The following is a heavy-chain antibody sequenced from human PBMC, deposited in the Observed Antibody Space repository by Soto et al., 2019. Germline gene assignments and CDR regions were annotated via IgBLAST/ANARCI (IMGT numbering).Heavy chain of an antibody. V-gene: IGHV1-69*06. D-gene: IGHD2-15*01. CDR1: GGTFSTNP. Sequence: QVQLVQSGAEVKMPGSSVKVSCKASGGTFSTNPISWVRQAPGQGLEWMGGTSPIFGSGSSSHTFHGRLTVTADKSTTTAYMELRNLTSGDPAVYYCARRQSGGFHRYFDSWGKGTLVTVSS. J-gene: IGHJ4*02. CDR2: TSPIFGSG. CDR3: ARRQSGGFHRYFDS.